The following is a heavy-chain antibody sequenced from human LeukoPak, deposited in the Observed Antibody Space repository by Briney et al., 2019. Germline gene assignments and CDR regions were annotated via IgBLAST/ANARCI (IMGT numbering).Heavy chain of an antibody. V-gene: IGHV1-2*02. Sequence: ASVKVSCKASGYTFTGYYMHWVRQAPGQGLEWMGWINPNSGGTNYAQKFQGRVTMTRDTSISTAYMELSRLRSDDAAVYYCARLGYCSGGSCYSGYYYYYYMDVWGKGTTVTVSS. D-gene: IGHD2-15*01. CDR2: INPNSGGT. CDR3: ARLGYCSGGSCYSGYYYYYYMDV. J-gene: IGHJ6*03. CDR1: GYTFTGYY.